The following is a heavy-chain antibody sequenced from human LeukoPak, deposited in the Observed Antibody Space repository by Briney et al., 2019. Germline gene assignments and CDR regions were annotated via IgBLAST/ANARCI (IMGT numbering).Heavy chain of an antibody. CDR2: ISSSNSYI. J-gene: IGHJ4*02. CDR1: GFTFSDYY. D-gene: IGHD3-10*01. CDR3: AKDLHYGSADY. Sequence: GGSLRLSCVASGFTFSDYYMTWVRQPPGKGLEWVSSISSSNSYIYYADSVKGRFTISRDNAKNSLYLQMNSLRAEDTAVYYCAKDLHYGSADYWGQGTLVTVSS. V-gene: IGHV3-21*01.